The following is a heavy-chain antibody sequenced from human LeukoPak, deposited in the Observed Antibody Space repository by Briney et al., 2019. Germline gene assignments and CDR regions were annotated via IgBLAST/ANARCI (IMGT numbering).Heavy chain of an antibody. CDR3: ARVTSRLGWFDP. Sequence: PSXTLSLTCTVSGYSISSGYYRGWIRQPPRKGLEWIGSISHSGSTYYNPSLKSRVTISVDTSKNQFSLKLRSVTAADTAVYYCARVTSRLGWFDPWGQGTLVTVSS. V-gene: IGHV4-38-2*02. CDR1: GYSISSGYY. J-gene: IGHJ5*02. D-gene: IGHD1-14*01. CDR2: ISHSGST.